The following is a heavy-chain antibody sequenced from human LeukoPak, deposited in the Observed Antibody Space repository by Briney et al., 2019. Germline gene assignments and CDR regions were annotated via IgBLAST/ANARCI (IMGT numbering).Heavy chain of an antibody. CDR1: GGTFSSYA. Sequence: GASVKVSCKASGGTFSSYAISWVRQAPGQGLEWMGGIIPIFGTANYAQKFQGRVTITADESTSTAYMELSSLRSEDTAVYYCARVSGQPPSGGPGAFDIWGQGTMVTVSS. J-gene: IGHJ3*02. D-gene: IGHD3-16*01. CDR2: IIPIFGTA. V-gene: IGHV1-69*13. CDR3: ARVSGQPPSGGPGAFDI.